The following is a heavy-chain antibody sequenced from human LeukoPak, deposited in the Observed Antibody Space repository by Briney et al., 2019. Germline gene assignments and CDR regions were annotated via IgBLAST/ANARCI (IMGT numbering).Heavy chain of an antibody. D-gene: IGHD6-6*01. CDR1: GGSIFSSTNY. CDR2: IYYSGST. J-gene: IGHJ2*01. V-gene: IGHV4-39*01. CDR3: ARLGSSSPNWYFDL. Sequence: SETLSLTCTVSGGSIFSSTNYWGWIRQPPGKGLEWIGSIYYSGSTYYNPSLKSRVTMSVDTSKNQFSLKLTSVTAADTAVYDCARLGSSSPNWYFDLWGRGTLVTVSS.